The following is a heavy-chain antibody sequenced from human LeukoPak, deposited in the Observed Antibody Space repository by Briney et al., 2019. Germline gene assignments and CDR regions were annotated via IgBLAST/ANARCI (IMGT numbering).Heavy chain of an antibody. D-gene: IGHD6-13*01. V-gene: IGHV3-30*02. J-gene: IGHJ3*02. CDR3: AKGFYSSWYVDAFDI. Sequence: GGSLRLSCAASGFTFSSYGMHWVRQAPGKGLEWVAFIRYDGSNKYYADSVKGRFTISRDNSKNTLYLQMNSLRAEDTAVYYCAKGFYSSWYVDAFDIWGQGTMVTVSS. CDR1: GFTFSSYG. CDR2: IRYDGSNK.